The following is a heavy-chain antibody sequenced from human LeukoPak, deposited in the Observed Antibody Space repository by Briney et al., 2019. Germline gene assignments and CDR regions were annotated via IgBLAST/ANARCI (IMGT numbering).Heavy chain of an antibody. Sequence: LRASVKVSCKASGYTFTSYAMHWVRQAPGQRLEWMGWINAGNGNTKYSQEFQGRVTMTRNTSISTAYMELSSLRSEDTAVYYCARGQGGTMVRGVILRWDYYYMDVWGKGTTVTISS. CDR2: INAGNGNT. D-gene: IGHD3-10*01. CDR1: GYTFTSYA. V-gene: IGHV1-3*03. J-gene: IGHJ6*03. CDR3: ARGQGGTMVRGVILRWDYYYMDV.